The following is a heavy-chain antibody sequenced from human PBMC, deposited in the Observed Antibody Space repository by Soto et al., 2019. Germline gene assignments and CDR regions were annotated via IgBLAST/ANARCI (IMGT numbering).Heavy chain of an antibody. CDR2: IKKDGSEK. D-gene: IGHD3-16*02. V-gene: IGHV3-7*01. Sequence: EVQLVESGGGLVQPGGSLRLSCAASGFTFSDYWMNWVRQAPGKGLEWVANIKKDGSEKYHVDSVKGRFTISRDNTKNSLYLQMNSLTADDTAVYYCAKGDASSAYRPLDYWGQGALVTVSS. CDR3: AKGDASSAYRPLDY. J-gene: IGHJ4*02. CDR1: GFTFSDYW.